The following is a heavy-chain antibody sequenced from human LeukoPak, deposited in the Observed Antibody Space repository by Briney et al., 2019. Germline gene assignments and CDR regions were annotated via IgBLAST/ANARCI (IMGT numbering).Heavy chain of an antibody. Sequence: SETLSLTCTVSGGSISSYYWSWIRQPPGEGLEWIGYIYYSGSTNYNPSLKSRVTISVDTSKNQFSLKLSSVTAADTAVYYCARRTGNSPYYYYGMDVWGQGTTVTVSS. CDR1: GGSISSYY. J-gene: IGHJ6*02. V-gene: IGHV4-59*01. CDR3: ARRTGNSPYYYYGMDV. CDR2: IYYSGST. D-gene: IGHD1-7*01.